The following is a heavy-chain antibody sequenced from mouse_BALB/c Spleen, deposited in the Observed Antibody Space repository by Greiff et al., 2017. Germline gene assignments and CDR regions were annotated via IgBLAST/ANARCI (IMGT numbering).Heavy chain of an antibody. Sequence: VQLQQSGAELVRSGASVKLSCTASGFNIKDYYMHWVKQRPEQGLEWIGWIDPENGDTEYAPKFQGKATMTADTSSNTAYLQLSSLTSEDTAVYYCDALVGVDYWGQGTSGTVSS. CDR2: IDPENGDT. D-gene: IGHD1-1*02. J-gene: IGHJ4*01. V-gene: IGHV14-4*02. CDR1: GFNIKDYY. CDR3: DALVGVDY.